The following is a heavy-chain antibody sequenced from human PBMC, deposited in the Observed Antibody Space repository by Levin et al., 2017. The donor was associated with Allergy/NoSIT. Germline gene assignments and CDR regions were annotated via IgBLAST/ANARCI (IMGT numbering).Heavy chain of an antibody. V-gene: IGHV3-7*01. D-gene: IGHD6-13*01. J-gene: IGHJ1*01. Sequence: QHGESLKISCVGSGFTFRNYWMSWVRQAPGKGLEWVANIKEDGTEENYVDSVKGRFTISRDNAKNSLYLQMNSLRAEDRAVYYCARMQSSSWYAEYFQHWGQGTLVTVSS. CDR1: GFTFRNYW. CDR2: IKEDGTEE. CDR3: ARMQSSSWYAEYFQH.